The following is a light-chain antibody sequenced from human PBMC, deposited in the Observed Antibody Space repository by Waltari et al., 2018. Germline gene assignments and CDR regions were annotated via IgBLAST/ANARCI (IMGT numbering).Light chain of an antibody. Sequence: QSVLTQPPSASEAARKSVTISCSGSSSNIGSNSVSWYQQLPGTAPKLLIYYNDQRASGVSDRFSCSKSVTSASLAISGLQTEDEADYYCAEWDDSLSGRVFGGGTRLTVL. V-gene: IGLV1-47*02. J-gene: IGLJ2*01. CDR2: YND. CDR3: AEWDDSLSGRV. CDR1: SSNIGSNS.